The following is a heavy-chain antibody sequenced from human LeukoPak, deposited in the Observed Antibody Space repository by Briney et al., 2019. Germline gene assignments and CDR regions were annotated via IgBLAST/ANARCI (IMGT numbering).Heavy chain of an antibody. CDR2: INQDGSEK. V-gene: IGHV3-7*05. CDR1: GFTFGDYA. J-gene: IGHJ4*02. CDR3: ARDATPPGLIFDS. Sequence: GGSLRLSCTASGFTFGDYAMGWVRQAPGKGLEWVASINQDGSEKTYVDSVKGRFTISRDNAKNSLFLQMNSLRAEDTAVYFCARDATPPGLIFDSWGQGTLVTVSS. D-gene: IGHD1-14*01.